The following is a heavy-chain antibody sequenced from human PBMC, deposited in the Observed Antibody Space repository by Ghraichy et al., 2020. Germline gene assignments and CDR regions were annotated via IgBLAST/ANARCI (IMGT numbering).Heavy chain of an antibody. V-gene: IGHV4-59*01. Sequence: SETLSLTCTVSGGSISSYYWSWIRQPPGTGMEWIGIIYYRGRANTNPSLKSRVTVSVDTSKNQFSLKLSSVTAADTAVYYCARLIVATIADWFDPWGQGTLVTVSS. D-gene: IGHD6-13*01. CDR2: IYYRGRA. CDR3: ARLIVATIADWFDP. CDR1: GGSISSYY. J-gene: IGHJ5*02.